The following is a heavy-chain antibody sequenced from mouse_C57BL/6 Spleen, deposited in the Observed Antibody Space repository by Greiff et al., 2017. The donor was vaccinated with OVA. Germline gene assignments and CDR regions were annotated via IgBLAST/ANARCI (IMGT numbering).Heavy chain of an antibody. V-gene: IGHV1-55*01. CDR1: GYTFTSYW. CDR3: ARPSARWYFDV. J-gene: IGHJ1*03. Sequence: QVHVKQSGAELVKPGASVKMSCKASGYTFTSYWITWVKQRPGQGLEWIGDIYPGSGSTNYNEKFKSKATLTVDTSSSTAYMQLSSLTSEDSAVYYCARPSARWYFDVWGTGTTVTVSS. D-gene: IGHD3-1*01. CDR2: IYPGSGST.